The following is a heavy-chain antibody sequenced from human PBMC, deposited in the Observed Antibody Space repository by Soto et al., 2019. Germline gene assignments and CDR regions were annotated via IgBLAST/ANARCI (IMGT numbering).Heavy chain of an antibody. J-gene: IGHJ1*01. D-gene: IGHD3-22*01. CDR2: TSFDENIK. CDR1: GLISSPYT. V-gene: IGHV3-30-3*01. Sequence: GGSLRLSCEVSGLISSPYTMHWVRQAPGKGLEWVAVTSFDENIKVYAHSVEGRFTISRDNSKNTLFLQMNSLTSEDTALYYCAREEISSGYAGTFQEWGQGTLVTVS. CDR3: AREEISSGYAGTFQE.